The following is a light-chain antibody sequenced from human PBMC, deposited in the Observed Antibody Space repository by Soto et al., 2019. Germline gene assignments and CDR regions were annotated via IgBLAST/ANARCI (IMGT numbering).Light chain of an antibody. CDR1: SSDVGYYNY. J-gene: IGLJ2*01. CDR2: EVS. Sequence: QSVLTQPASVSGSPGQSITISCTGTSSDVGYYNYVSWFQQYPGKAPKLMIYEVSNRPSGVSFRFSGSKSGNTASLTISGLQAEDEADYCCSSYTSRNTLVLGGGTKVTVL. CDR3: SSYTSRNTLV. V-gene: IGLV2-14*01.